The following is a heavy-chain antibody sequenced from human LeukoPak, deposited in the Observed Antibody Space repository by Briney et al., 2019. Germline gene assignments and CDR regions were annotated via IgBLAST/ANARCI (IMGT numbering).Heavy chain of an antibody. V-gene: IGHV3-74*01. J-gene: IGHJ4*02. Sequence: GGPLRLSCAASGFTFSSYWMHWVRQAPGKGLVWVSRINTDGSTTNYADSVKGRFTISRDNAKNTLYLQMHSLRAEDTAVYYCATGYSGNGVGYWGQGTLVTVSS. CDR1: GFTFSSYW. CDR2: INTDGSTT. CDR3: ATGYSGNGVGY. D-gene: IGHD5-12*01.